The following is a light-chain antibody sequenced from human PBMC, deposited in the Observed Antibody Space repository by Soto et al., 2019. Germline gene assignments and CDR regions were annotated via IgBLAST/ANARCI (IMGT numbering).Light chain of an antibody. CDR3: QQYDDWPET. CDR2: GAS. J-gene: IGKJ1*01. CDR1: QSVSSN. Sequence: EIVLTQSPATLSVSPGERATLSCLASQSVSSNLAWYQQKPGQAPRLLIYGASTRATGIPARFSGRGSGTEFILTISSLQSEDFAVYYCQQYDDWPETFGQGTKVDIK. V-gene: IGKV3-15*01.